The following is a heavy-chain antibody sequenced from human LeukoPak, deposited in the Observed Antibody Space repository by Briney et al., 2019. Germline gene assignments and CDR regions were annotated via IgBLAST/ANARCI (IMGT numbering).Heavy chain of an antibody. CDR3: ARDPLDGMDV. V-gene: IGHV4-59*01. CDR2: IYYSGST. CDR1: GGSISSYY. J-gene: IGHJ6*02. Sequence: SETLSLTCTVAGGSISSYYWSWIRQPPGKGLGWIGYIYYSGSTNYNPSLKSRVTISVDTPKNQFSLKLSSVTAADTAVYYCARDPLDGMDVWGQGTTVTVSS.